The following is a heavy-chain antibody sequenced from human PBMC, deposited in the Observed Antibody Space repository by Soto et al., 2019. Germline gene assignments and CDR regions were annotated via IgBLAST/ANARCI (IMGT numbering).Heavy chain of an antibody. V-gene: IGHV1-69*13. D-gene: IGHD6-19*01. CDR2: IIPIFGTA. J-gene: IGHJ3*02. Sequence: SVKISCKASGGTFSSYAISWVRQAPGQGLEWMGGIIPIFGTANYAQKFQGRVTITADESTSTAYMELSSLRSEDTAVYYCARPTSVAVGAFDIWGEGTMVTVS. CDR3: ARPTSVAVGAFDI. CDR1: GGTFSSYA.